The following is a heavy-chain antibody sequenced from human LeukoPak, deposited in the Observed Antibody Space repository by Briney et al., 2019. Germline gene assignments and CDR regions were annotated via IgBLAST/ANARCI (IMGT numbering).Heavy chain of an antibody. Sequence: GGSLRLSCAASGLRFSSYWMTWVRQAPGKGLEWVANMKQDGREKYYVDSVKGRFTISRGNAKNSLYLQMNSLRAEDTAVYYCARDWGAGSYYYYGMDVWGQGTTVTVSS. J-gene: IGHJ6*02. V-gene: IGHV3-7*04. CDR2: MKQDGREK. CDR3: ARDWGAGSYYYYGMDV. D-gene: IGHD1-26*01. CDR1: GLRFSSYW.